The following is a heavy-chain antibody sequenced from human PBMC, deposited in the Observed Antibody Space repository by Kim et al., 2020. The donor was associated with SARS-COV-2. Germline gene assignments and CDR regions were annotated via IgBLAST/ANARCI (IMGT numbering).Heavy chain of an antibody. CDR3: ARGYFDWLSQSFYYYYGMDV. D-gene: IGHD3-9*01. J-gene: IGHJ6*02. CDR2: IYHSGST. V-gene: IGHV4-4*02. Sequence: SETLSLTCAVSGGSISSSNWWSWVRQPPGKGLEWIGEIYHSGSTNYNPSLKSRVTISVDKSKNQFSLKLSSVTAADTAVYYCARGYFDWLSQSFYYYYGMDVWGQGTTVTVSS. CDR1: GGSISSSNW.